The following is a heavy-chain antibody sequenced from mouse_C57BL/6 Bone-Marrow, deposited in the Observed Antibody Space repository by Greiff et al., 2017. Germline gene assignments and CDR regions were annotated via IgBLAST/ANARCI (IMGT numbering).Heavy chain of an antibody. CDR2: IDPETGGT. Sequence: VQLQQSGAELVRPGASVTLSCKASGYTFTDYEMHWVKQTPVHGLEWIGAIDPETGGTAYNQKFKGKAILTADKSSSTAHMELRSLTSEDSAVYYCTSKEYGNWFAYWGQGTLVTVSA. CDR1: GYTFTDYE. CDR3: TSKEYGNWFAY. V-gene: IGHV1-15*01. J-gene: IGHJ3*01. D-gene: IGHD2-1*01.